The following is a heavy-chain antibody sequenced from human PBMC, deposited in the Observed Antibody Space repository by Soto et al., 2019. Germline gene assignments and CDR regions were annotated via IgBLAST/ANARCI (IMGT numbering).Heavy chain of an antibody. CDR2: ISYDGSNK. J-gene: IGHJ6*02. CDR1: GFTFSSYA. Sequence: QVQLVESGGGVVQPGRSLRLSCAASGFTFSSYAMHWVRQAPGKGLEWVAIISYDGSNKYYADSVKGRFTISRDNSKNTLYLQMNSLRAEDTAVYYCAREYSSSATHHNFYYYYYYGMDVWGQGTTVTVSS. V-gene: IGHV3-30-3*01. D-gene: IGHD6-6*01. CDR3: AREYSSSATHHNFYYYYYYGMDV.